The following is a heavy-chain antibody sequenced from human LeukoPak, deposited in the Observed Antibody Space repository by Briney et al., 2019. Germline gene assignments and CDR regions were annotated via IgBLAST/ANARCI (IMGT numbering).Heavy chain of an antibody. CDR1: GFTFSDCA. D-gene: IGHD3-9*01. CDR2: ISGSGIST. Sequence: GGSLRLSCAASGFTFSDCAMTWIRQAPGKGLEWVSTISGSGISTYFADSVKGRFTISRDSSRNTLFLQMDSLRAEDTALFYCAKGDNNILTGYYNSFDSWGQGTLVTVSS. V-gene: IGHV3-23*01. J-gene: IGHJ4*02. CDR3: AKGDNNILTGYYNSFDS.